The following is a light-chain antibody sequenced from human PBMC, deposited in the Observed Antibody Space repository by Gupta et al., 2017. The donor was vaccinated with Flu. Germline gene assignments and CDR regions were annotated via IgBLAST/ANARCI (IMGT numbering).Light chain of an antibody. V-gene: IGLV4-60*03. CDR2: LEGSGSY. CDR1: SGHSSYI. Sequence: QPVLTQSSSASASLGSSVKLTCTLSSGHSSYIIAWHQQQPGKAPRYLMKLEGSGSYNKGSGGPDRFSGSSSGADRYLTISNLQAEDEDDYDCETWDSNSWVFGGGTKLTVL. J-gene: IGLJ3*02. CDR3: ETWDSNSWV.